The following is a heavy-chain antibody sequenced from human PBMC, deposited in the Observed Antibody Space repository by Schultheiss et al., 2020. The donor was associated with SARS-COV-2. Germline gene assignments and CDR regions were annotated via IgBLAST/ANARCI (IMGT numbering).Heavy chain of an antibody. Sequence: GESLKISCQGSGYSFIRYWIAWVRQMPGKGLEWVGVIFPGDSDTRYSPSFQGQVTISADKSISTAYLQWSSLKASDTAMYYCARGRDIVVVVAATPPGHSRFYFDYCGQWTLGPGSS. J-gene: IGHJ4*02. CDR2: IFPGDSDT. CDR1: GYSFIRYW. CDR3: ARGRDIVVVVAATPPGHSRFYFDY. D-gene: IGHD2-15*01. V-gene: IGHV5-51*01.